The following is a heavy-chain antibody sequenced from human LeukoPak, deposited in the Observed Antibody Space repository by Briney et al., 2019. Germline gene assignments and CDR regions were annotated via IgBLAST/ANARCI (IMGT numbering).Heavy chain of an antibody. CDR2: IYYSGST. CDR1: GGSISSYY. CDR3: ARGPTRYYFDY. V-gene: IGHV4-59*01. Sequence: SEALSLTCTVSGGSISSYYWSWIRQPPGKGLEWIGYIYYSGSTNYNPSLKSRVTISVDTSKNQFSLKLSSVTAADTAVYYCARGPTRYYFDYWGQGTLVTVSS. J-gene: IGHJ4*02.